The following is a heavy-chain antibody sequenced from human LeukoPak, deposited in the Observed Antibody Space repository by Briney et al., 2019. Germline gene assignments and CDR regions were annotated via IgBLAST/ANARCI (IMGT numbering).Heavy chain of an antibody. CDR1: GGSISSYY. V-gene: IGHV4-59*01. Sequence: PSETLSLTCTVSGGSISSYYWSWIRQPPGKGLEWIGYIYYSGSTNYNPSLKSRVTISVDTSKNQFSLKLSSVTAADTAVYYCARSDGDPANYYFDYWGQGTLVTVSS. D-gene: IGHD4-17*01. CDR3: ARSDGDPANYYFDY. CDR2: IYYSGST. J-gene: IGHJ4*02.